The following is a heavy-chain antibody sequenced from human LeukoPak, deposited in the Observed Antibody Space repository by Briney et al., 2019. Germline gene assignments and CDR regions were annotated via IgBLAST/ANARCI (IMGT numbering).Heavy chain of an antibody. CDR2: IYYSGST. Sequence: SETPSLTCTVSGGSISSYYWSWIRQPPGKGLEWIGYIYYSGSTNYNLSLKSRVTISVDTSKNQFSLKLSSVTAADTAVYYCAREYVAVAGAYYFDYWGQGTLVTVSS. D-gene: IGHD6-19*01. J-gene: IGHJ4*02. CDR1: GGSISSYY. V-gene: IGHV4-59*01. CDR3: AREYVAVAGAYYFDY.